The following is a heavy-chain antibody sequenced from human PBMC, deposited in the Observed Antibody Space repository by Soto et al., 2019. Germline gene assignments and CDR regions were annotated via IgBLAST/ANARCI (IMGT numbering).Heavy chain of an antibody. D-gene: IGHD1-26*01. J-gene: IGHJ4*02. V-gene: IGHV1-2*04. CDR2: INPNSGGT. CDR3: ARAVVGASTRLYFDY. CDR1: GYTFTGYY. Sequence: ASVKVSCKASGYTFTGYYMHWLRQAPGQGLEWMGWINPNSGGTNYAQKFQGWVTMTRDTSISTAYMELSRLRSDDTAVYYCARAVVGASTRLYFDYWGQGTLVTVSS.